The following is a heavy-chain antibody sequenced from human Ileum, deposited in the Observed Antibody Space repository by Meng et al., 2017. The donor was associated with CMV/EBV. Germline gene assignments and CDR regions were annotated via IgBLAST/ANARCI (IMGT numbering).Heavy chain of an antibody. V-gene: IGHV3-7*01. J-gene: IGHJ6*02. D-gene: IGHD6-19*01. CDR2: INEDGSTI. Sequence: GESLKISCVVSGFTFTNYWMSWVRQAPGKGLEWVANINEDGSTIYFVDSLKGRFTISRDNAKNSLFLQMNSLRADDTAVYYCARDRGTAVGEDGMDVWGQGTTVTVSS. CDR3: ARDRGTAVGEDGMDV. CDR1: GFTFTNYW.